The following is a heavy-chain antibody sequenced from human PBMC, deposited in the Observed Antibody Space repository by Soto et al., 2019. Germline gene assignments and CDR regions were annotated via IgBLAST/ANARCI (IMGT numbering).Heavy chain of an antibody. CDR3: TRGDGSGREGDY. CDR2: IWSDGSNK. J-gene: IGHJ4*02. D-gene: IGHD6-19*01. Sequence: QVHLVESGGGVVQPGRSLRLSCAASGFTFSKYGMHWVRQAPGKGLEWVAIIWSDGSNKDYADSVKGRFTISRDNSKNTLYLEMNSLRAEDTAVYYCTRGDGSGREGDYWGQGTLVTVSS. CDR1: GFTFSKYG. V-gene: IGHV3-33*01.